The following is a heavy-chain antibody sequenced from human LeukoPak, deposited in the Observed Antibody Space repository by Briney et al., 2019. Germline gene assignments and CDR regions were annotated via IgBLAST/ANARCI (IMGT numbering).Heavy chain of an antibody. V-gene: IGHV3-11*01. J-gene: IGHJ3*02. CDR1: GFTFSDYY. Sequence: PGGSLRLSCAACGFTFSDYYMSWIRQAPGKGLEWVSYISSSGSTIYYADSVKGRFTISRDNAKNSLYLQMNSLRAEDTAVYYCARVDDFWSGRAFDIWGQGTMVTVSS. D-gene: IGHD3-3*01. CDR3: ARVDDFWSGRAFDI. CDR2: ISSSGSTI.